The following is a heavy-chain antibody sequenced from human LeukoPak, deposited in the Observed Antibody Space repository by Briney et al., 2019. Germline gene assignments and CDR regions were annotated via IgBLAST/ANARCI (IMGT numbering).Heavy chain of an antibody. CDR2: ISSSSSYV. CDR3: ARDLDYGDYAFDY. D-gene: IGHD4-17*01. Sequence: GGSLRLSCAASGFTFSSYSMNWVRQAPGKGLEWVSSISSSSSYVYYADSVKGRFTISRDNAKNSLYLQMNSLRAEDTAVYYCARDLDYGDYAFDYWGQGTLVTASS. J-gene: IGHJ4*02. V-gene: IGHV3-21*04. CDR1: GFTFSSYS.